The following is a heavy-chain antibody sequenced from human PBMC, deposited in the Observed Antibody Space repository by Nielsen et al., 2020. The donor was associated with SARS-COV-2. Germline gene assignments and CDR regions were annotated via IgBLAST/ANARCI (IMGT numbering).Heavy chain of an antibody. D-gene: IGHD6-19*01. CDR3: ARGRIAVAGTGGMDV. J-gene: IGHJ6*02. V-gene: IGHV1-69*13. Sequence: SVKVSCKASGGTFSSYAISWVRQAPGQGLEWMGGIIPIFGTANYAQKFQGRVTITADESTSTAYMELSSLRSEDTAVYYCARGRIAVAGTGGMDVWGQGTTVTVSS. CDR2: IIPIFGTA. CDR1: GGTFSSYA.